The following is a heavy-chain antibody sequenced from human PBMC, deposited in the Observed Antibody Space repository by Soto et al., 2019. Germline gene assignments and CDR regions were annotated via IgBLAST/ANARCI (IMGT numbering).Heavy chain of an antibody. V-gene: IGHV5-10-1*01. Sequence: PGEFLKISCQGSGYSFNTYWISWVRQVPGKGLEWMGRIDPGTSYSNYSPSFEGHVTISVDKSKSTAFLQWSSLKASDTAMYYCARHPTLHESRVWSGFDPWGQGTLVTVSS. CDR3: ARHPTLHESRVWSGFDP. D-gene: IGHD3-3*01. CDR1: GYSFNTYW. CDR2: IDPGTSYS. J-gene: IGHJ5*02.